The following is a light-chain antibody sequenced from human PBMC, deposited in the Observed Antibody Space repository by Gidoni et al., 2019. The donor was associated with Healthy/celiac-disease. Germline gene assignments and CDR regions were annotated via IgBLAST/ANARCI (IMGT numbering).Light chain of an antibody. CDR1: QSVSSH. Sequence: EIVLTQSPATLSLSPGERATLSCRASQSVSSHLACYQQKPGQSPRLLIYDASNRATGIPARFSGSGAGTDFTLTISSLEPEDFAVYYCQQRSNWPQVTFGQGTRLEIK. J-gene: IGKJ5*01. CDR2: DAS. V-gene: IGKV3-11*01. CDR3: QQRSNWPQVT.